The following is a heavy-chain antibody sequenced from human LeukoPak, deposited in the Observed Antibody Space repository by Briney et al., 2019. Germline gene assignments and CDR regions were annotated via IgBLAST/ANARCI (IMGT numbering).Heavy chain of an antibody. CDR2: IYPGDSDT. CDR3: ATSDYYDSGRGGVSPSDH. CDR1: GYNFIKYW. J-gene: IGHJ4*02. D-gene: IGHD3-10*01. Sequence: GESLKISCKGSGYNFIKYWIGWVRQMPGKGLEWMGIIYPGDSDTTYSPSFQGQVTISADKSISTAYLQWSSLEASDTAMYYCATSDYYDSGRGGVSPSDHWGQGTLVTVSS. V-gene: IGHV5-51*01.